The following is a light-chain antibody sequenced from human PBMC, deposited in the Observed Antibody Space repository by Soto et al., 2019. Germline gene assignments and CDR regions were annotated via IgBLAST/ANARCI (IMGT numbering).Light chain of an antibody. Sequence: QSALTQPASVSGSPGQSITISCTGTSSDVGSYNLVSWYQQHPGKAPKLMIYAVTERPSGVSNRFSGSKSGNTASLTISGLQAEAEADYYCCSFACGSLWVFGGGTKLTVL. CDR1: SSDVGSYNL. V-gene: IGLV2-23*02. J-gene: IGLJ3*02. CDR2: AVT. CDR3: CSFACGSLWV.